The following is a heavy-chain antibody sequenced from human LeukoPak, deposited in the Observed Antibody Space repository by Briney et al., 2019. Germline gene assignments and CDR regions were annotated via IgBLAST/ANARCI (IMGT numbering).Heavy chain of an antibody. Sequence: GRSLRLSCVASGFTFDDYAMHWVRHAPGKGLEWVSGISWKSDSVDYADSVKGRFTISRDNAKNSLYLQMNSLRADDTALYYCAKDWSYGGNSWKYFGSWGRGVLVTVSS. V-gene: IGHV3-9*01. CDR1: GFTFDDYA. CDR3: AKDWSYGGNSWKYFGS. CDR2: ISWKSDSV. J-gene: IGHJ4*02. D-gene: IGHD4-23*01.